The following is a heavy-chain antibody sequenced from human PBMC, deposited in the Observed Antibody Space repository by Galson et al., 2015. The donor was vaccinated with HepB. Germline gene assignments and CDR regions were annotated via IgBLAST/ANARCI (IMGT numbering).Heavy chain of an antibody. D-gene: IGHD5-24*01. Sequence: SLRLSCAASGFTFSNYWMTWVRQAPGKGLEWVANIKQDESERFYLDAVKGRFTISRDNAKNSLYLQMNSLRVDDTAVYYCARAPDGPDYWGQGTQVTVSS. J-gene: IGHJ4*02. CDR1: GFTFSNYW. CDR2: IKQDESER. V-gene: IGHV3-7*03. CDR3: ARAPDGPDY.